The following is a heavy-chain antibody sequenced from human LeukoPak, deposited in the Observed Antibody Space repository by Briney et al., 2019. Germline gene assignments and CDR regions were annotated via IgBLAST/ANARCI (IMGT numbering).Heavy chain of an antibody. CDR3: ACSSGYSSSWYNWFDP. CDR2: IHYSGST. CDR1: GGSINSYY. J-gene: IGHJ5*02. V-gene: IGHV4-59*01. D-gene: IGHD6-13*01. Sequence: PSETLSLTCTISGGSINSYYWSWIRQPPGRGLEWIGSIHYSGSTNYNPSLKSRVTISVDTSKNQFSLKLSSVTAADTAVYYCACSSGYSSSWYNWFDPWGQGTLVTVSS.